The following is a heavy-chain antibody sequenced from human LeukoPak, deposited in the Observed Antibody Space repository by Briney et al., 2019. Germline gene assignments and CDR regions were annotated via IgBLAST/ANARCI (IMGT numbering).Heavy chain of an antibody. CDR3: ARGPYSSSWYRGYYFDY. V-gene: IGHV4-34*01. J-gene: IGHJ4*02. CDR2: INHSGST. Sequence: SETLSLTCAVYGGSFSGYYWSWIRQPPGKGLEWIGEINHSGSTNYNPSLKSRVTISVDTSKNQFSLKLSSVTAADTAVYYCARGPYSSSWYRGYYFDYWGQGTLVTVSS. CDR1: GGSFSGYY. D-gene: IGHD6-13*01.